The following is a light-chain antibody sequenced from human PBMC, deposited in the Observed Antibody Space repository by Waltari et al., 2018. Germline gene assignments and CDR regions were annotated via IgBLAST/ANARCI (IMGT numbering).Light chain of an antibody. CDR1: QGISNS. CDR3: QQHYSSLWT. V-gene: IGKV1-NL1*01. CDR2: LTS. Sequence: EIQMTQSPSSLSASVGDRVTITCRASQGISNSLAWYQQKPGKAPKLLLYLTSRLESGVPSRFSGSGSGTDYTRTISSLQPEDFATYYCQQHYSSLWTFGQGTKVEIK. J-gene: IGKJ1*01.